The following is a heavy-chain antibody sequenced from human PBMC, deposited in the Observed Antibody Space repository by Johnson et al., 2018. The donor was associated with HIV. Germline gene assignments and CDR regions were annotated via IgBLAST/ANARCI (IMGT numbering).Heavy chain of an antibody. CDR3: ARAASDAFDI. CDR2: IRGSGGRT. V-gene: IGHV3-23*04. Sequence: VQLVESGGGLVQPGGSLRLSCAASGFTFSSYAMSWVRQAPGKGLEWVSVIRGSGGRTYYADSVKGRFTISRDNAKNSLYLQMNSLRAEDTAVYYCARAASDAFDIWGQGTMVTVSS. J-gene: IGHJ3*02. CDR1: GFTFSSYA.